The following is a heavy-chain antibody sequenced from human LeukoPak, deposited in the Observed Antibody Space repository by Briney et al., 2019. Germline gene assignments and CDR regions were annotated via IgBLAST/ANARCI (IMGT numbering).Heavy chain of an antibody. V-gene: IGHV3-23*01. J-gene: IGHJ4*02. CDR1: GFTFSSYS. CDR3: AKGAGSGSYSPPILRGIDY. D-gene: IGHD3-10*01. CDR2: ISGSGGST. Sequence: PGGSLRLSCAASGFTFSSYSMSWVRQAPGKGLEWVSAISGSGGSTYYADSVKGRFTISRDNSKNTLYLQMNSLRAEDTAVYYCAKGAGSGSYSPPILRGIDYWGQGTLVTVSS.